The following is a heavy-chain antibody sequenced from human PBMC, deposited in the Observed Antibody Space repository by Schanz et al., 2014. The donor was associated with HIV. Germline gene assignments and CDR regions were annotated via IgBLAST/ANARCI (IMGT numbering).Heavy chain of an antibody. Sequence: EVQLLESGGGLVQPGGSLRLSCAASGFTFSSYAMSWVRQAPGKGLEWVSAISGSSITYSADSVKGRFTISRDNSKNTLYLQMNSMRAEDTAVYYCAPSRPSGYGGSWYFDLWGRGTLVAVSS. CDR1: GFTFSSYA. CDR2: ISGSSIT. V-gene: IGHV3-23*01. D-gene: IGHD2-15*01. J-gene: IGHJ2*01. CDR3: APSRPSGYGGSWYFDL.